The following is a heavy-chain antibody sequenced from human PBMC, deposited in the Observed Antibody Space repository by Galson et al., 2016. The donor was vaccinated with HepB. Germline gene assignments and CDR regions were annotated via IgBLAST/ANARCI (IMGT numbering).Heavy chain of an antibody. V-gene: IGHV3-23*01. CDR1: GFTFNNYA. J-gene: IGHJ4*02. CDR3: ARAAQWESDF. D-gene: IGHD1-26*01. CDR2: ILDNGETT. Sequence: SLRLSCAASGFTFNNYAMTWVRQVPGQGLEWVSGILDNGETTYYAGSVKGRFTISRDNFKDMLYLQMNNLRADDTAVYYCARAAQWESDFWGQGTLVIVSS.